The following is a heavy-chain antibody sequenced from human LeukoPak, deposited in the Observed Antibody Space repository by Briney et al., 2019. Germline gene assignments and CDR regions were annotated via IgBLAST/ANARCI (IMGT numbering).Heavy chain of an antibody. CDR2: IYSGGST. J-gene: IGHJ3*02. CDR3: ARARTDAFDI. V-gene: IGHV3-53*01. CDR1: GFTVSSNY. Sequence: GGSLRLSCSASGFTVSSNYMSWVRQAPGKGLEWVSVIYSGGSTYYADSVKGRFTISRDNSKNTLYLQMNSLRAEDTAVYYCARARTDAFDIWGQGTMVTVSS.